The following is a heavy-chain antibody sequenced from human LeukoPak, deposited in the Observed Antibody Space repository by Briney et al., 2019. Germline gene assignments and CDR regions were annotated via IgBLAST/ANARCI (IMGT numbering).Heavy chain of an antibody. J-gene: IGHJ4*02. CDR3: ARDIAAAGTPGPY. V-gene: IGHV3-21*01. D-gene: IGHD6-13*01. CDR1: GFTFSNYS. Sequence: GGSLRLSCAASGFTFSNYSMNWVRQAPGKGLEWVSSISSSSSYIYYADSVKGRFTISRDNAKNSLYLQMNSLRAEDTAVYYCARDIAAAGTPGPYWGQGTLVTVSS. CDR2: ISSSSSYI.